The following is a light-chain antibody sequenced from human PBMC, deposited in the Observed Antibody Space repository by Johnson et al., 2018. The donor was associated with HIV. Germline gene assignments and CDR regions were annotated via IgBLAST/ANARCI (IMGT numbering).Light chain of an antibody. J-gene: IGLJ1*01. CDR2: ESN. V-gene: IGLV1-51*02. CDR3: GTWDNSLSAFYV. CDR1: SSNIGNND. Sequence: QSILTQPPSVSAAPGQKVTISCSGSSSNIGNNDVSWYQHLPGTAPKLLIYESNKRPSGIPDRFSGSKSGTSATLGITGLQTGDEADYYCGTWDNSLSAFYVFGTGTKVTVL.